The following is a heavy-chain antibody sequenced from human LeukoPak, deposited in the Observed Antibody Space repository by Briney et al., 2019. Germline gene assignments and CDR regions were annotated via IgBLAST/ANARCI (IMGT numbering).Heavy chain of an antibody. CDR1: GFTFSNSD. CDR3: ARGAAAQYYYYYMDV. D-gene: IGHD6-13*01. CDR2: VSWNGSRT. V-gene: IGHV3-35*01. Sequence: GGSLRLSCAASGFTFSNSDMNWVHQAPGKRLEWVSGVSWNGSRTDYADSVKGRFIISRDNSRNTLYLQTNSLRAEDTAVYYCARGAAAQYYYYYMDVWGKGTTVTISS. J-gene: IGHJ6*03.